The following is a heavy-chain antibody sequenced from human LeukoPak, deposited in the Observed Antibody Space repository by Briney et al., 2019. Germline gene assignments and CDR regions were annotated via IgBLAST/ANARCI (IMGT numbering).Heavy chain of an antibody. V-gene: IGHV4-39*07. CDR1: GGSISSSSYY. CDR2: IYYSGST. CDR3: ARFRYIYGSFDY. Sequence: SETLSLTCTVSGGSISSSSYYWGWIRQPPGKGLEWIGSIYYSGSTYYNPSLKSRVTISLDTSKNQFSLRLSSVTAADTAVYYCARFRYIYGSFDYWGQGTLVTVSS. J-gene: IGHJ4*02. D-gene: IGHD5-18*01.